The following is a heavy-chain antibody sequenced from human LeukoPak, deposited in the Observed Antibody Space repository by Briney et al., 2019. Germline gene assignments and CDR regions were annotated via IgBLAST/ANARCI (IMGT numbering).Heavy chain of an antibody. CDR2: IYYSGRT. D-gene: IGHD6-19*01. CDR3: ARHPTGGYTSGWYGYYYHGMDV. Sequence: KPSETLSLTCTVSGGFINNYYWSWIRQPPGKGLEWIGYIYYSGRTNYNPSLKSRVTISVDTSKNQFSLRLSSVTAADTAVHHCARHPTGGYTSGWYGYYYHGMDVWGQGTTVTVYS. J-gene: IGHJ6*02. V-gene: IGHV4-59*08. CDR1: GGFINNYY.